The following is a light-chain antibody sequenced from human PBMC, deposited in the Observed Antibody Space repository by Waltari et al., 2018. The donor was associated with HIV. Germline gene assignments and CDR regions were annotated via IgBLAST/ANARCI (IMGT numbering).Light chain of an antibody. Sequence: ESVLTQSPGTLSLSPGERATLSCRASQSISSRYLAWYQQKPGQAPRLLIYGASNRATGIPERFSGSGSGTDFTFTISKLEPEDFAVYYCQQYGTSPLYTFGQGTRLEIK. CDR2: GAS. CDR1: QSISSRY. V-gene: IGKV3-20*01. CDR3: QQYGTSPLYT. J-gene: IGKJ2*01.